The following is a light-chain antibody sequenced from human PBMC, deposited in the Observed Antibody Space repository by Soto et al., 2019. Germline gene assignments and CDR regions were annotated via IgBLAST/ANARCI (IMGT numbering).Light chain of an antibody. CDR3: QHRRT. V-gene: IGKV3D-20*02. Sequence: EIVLTQTQGTLSLSPGERATLSCRASQSVSSSYLAWYQQKPGQAPRLLIYGASSRATGIPARFSGSGSGTEFTLTISSLQPDDFATYYCQHRRTFGQGTKVDNK. CDR2: GAS. J-gene: IGKJ1*01. CDR1: QSVSSSY.